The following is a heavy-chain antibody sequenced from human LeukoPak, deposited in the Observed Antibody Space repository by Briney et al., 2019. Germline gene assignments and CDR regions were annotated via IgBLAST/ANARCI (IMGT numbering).Heavy chain of an antibody. Sequence: SVKVSCKASGGTFSSYAISWVRQAPGQGLEWMGRIIPILGIANYAQKFQGRVTITADKSTSTAYMELSSLRSEDTAVYYCATWRVWVVVIKEARAFDIWGQGTMVTVSS. J-gene: IGHJ3*02. CDR1: GGTFSSYA. V-gene: IGHV1-69*04. D-gene: IGHD3-22*01. CDR3: ATWRVWVVVIKEARAFDI. CDR2: IIPILGIA.